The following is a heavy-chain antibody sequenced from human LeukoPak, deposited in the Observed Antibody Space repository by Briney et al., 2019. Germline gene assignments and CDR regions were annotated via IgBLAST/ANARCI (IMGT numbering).Heavy chain of an antibody. CDR2: ISGGGGST. CDR1: GFTFSSYA. V-gene: IGHV3-23*01. J-gene: IGHJ4*02. Sequence: GGSLRLSCAASGFTFSSYAMSRVRQAPGKGLEWVSAISGGGGSTYYADSVKGRFTISRDNSKNTLYLQMNSLRAEDTAVYYCAKDSYGSGSYYVFYFDYWGQGTLVTVSS. D-gene: IGHD1-26*01. CDR3: AKDSYGSGSYYVFYFDY.